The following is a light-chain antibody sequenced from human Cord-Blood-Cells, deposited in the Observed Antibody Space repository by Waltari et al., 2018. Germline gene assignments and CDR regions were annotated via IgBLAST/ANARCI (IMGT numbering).Light chain of an antibody. CDR1: SSNIGSTT. J-gene: IGLJ3*02. Sequence: QSVLTQPPSASGTPGQRVTIPCSGSSSNIGSTTVNWYQQLPGTAPKLLIYRNNQRPSGVPDRFSGSKSGTSASLAISGLQSEDEADYYCAAWDDSLNGWVFGGGTKLTVL. CDR3: AAWDDSLNGWV. CDR2: RNN. V-gene: IGLV1-44*01.